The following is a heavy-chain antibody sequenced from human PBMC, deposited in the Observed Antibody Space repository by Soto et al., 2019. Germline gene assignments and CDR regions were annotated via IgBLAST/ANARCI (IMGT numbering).Heavy chain of an antibody. D-gene: IGHD2-15*01. CDR2: IYYSGST. V-gene: IGHV4-59*01. CDR3: ASYSTQSDY. Sequence: SEALSLTCAVSGGSMSSYYWVWIRQSPGKGLEWIGYIYYSGSTNYNPSLKSRVAISLDTSKNQFSLMLSSVTAADTAVYYCASYSTQSDYWGQGTLVTVSS. CDR1: GGSMSSYY. J-gene: IGHJ4*02.